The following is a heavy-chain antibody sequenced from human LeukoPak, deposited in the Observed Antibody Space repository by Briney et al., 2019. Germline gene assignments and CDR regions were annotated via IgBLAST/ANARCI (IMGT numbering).Heavy chain of an antibody. CDR3: ARESAPLVGDILTGYYIAVFDI. Sequence: ASVKVSCKASGYTFTSYGISWVRQAPGQGLEWMGWISAYNGNTNYAQKLQGRVTMTTDTSTSTAYMELRSLRSDDTAVYYCARESAPLVGDILTGYYIAVFDIWGQGTMVTVSS. CDR1: GYTFTSYG. D-gene: IGHD3-9*01. CDR2: ISAYNGNT. J-gene: IGHJ3*02. V-gene: IGHV1-18*01.